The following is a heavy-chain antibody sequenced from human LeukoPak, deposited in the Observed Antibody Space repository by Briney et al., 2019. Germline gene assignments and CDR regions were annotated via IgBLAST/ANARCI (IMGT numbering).Heavy chain of an antibody. J-gene: IGHJ3*02. CDR2: ISYDGSNK. V-gene: IGHV3-30-3*01. CDR1: GFTFSSYA. CDR3: AREWGYSGAFDI. D-gene: IGHD2-15*01. Sequence: PGGSLRLSCAASGFTFSSYAMHWVRQAPGKGLEWVAVISYDGSNKYYADSVKGRFTISRDNSKNTLYLQMNSLRAEDTAVYYCAREWGYSGAFDIWGQGTMVTVSS.